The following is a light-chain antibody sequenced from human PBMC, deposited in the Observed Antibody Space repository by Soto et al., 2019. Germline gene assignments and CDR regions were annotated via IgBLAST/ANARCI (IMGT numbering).Light chain of an antibody. Sequence: IVLTQSPGTLSLSPGERATISCRASQSVNTRYLAWYQHKPGQAPRLLIYGASSRAIGIPDRFSGGGSGTYFTLTLSSLEPEDFAVYYCQQFGNSVYTFGQGTKLEIK. CDR3: QQFGNSVYT. V-gene: IGKV3-20*01. J-gene: IGKJ2*01. CDR2: GAS. CDR1: QSVNTRY.